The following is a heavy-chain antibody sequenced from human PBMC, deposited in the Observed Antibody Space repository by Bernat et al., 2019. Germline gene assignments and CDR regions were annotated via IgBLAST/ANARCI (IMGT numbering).Heavy chain of an antibody. CDR1: GFTFSSYG. V-gene: IGHV3-33*01. CDR2: IWYDGSNK. CDR3: ARDNGNCSSTSCYLYYYGMDV. J-gene: IGHJ6*02. D-gene: IGHD2-2*01. Sequence: VQLVESGGGVVQPGRSLRLSCAASGFTFSSYGMHWVRQAPGKGLEWVAVIWYDGSNKYYADSVKGRFTISRDNSKNTLYLQMNSLRAEDTAVYYCARDNGNCSSTSCYLYYYGMDVWGQGTTVTVSS.